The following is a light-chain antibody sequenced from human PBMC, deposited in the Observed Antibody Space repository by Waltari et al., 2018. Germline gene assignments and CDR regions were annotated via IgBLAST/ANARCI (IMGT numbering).Light chain of an antibody. V-gene: IGKV3-15*01. CDR1: QSVSSN. CDR3: QQYNNWPRGT. J-gene: IGKJ5*01. CDR2: GAS. Sequence: EIVMTQSPATLSVSPGERATLSCRASQSVSSNFSCYQQKPGQAPRLLIYGASTRATGIPARFSGSGSGTEFTLTISSLQSEDFAVYYCQQYNNWPRGTFGQGTRLEIK.